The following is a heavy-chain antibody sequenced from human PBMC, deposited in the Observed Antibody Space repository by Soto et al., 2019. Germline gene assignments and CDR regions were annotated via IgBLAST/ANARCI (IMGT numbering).Heavy chain of an antibody. D-gene: IGHD6-19*01. V-gene: IGHV3-23*01. Sequence: PVGSLRLACAASGFTFSSYAMSWVRQAPGKGLEWVSAISGSGGSTYYADSVKGRFTISRDNSKNTLYLQMNSLRAEDTAVYYCAKIVSSGWYWFDPWGQGTLVTVSS. J-gene: IGHJ5*02. CDR2: ISGSGGST. CDR3: AKIVSSGWYWFDP. CDR1: GFTFSSYA.